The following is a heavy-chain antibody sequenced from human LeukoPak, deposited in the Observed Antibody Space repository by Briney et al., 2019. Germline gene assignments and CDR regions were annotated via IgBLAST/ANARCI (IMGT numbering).Heavy chain of an antibody. CDR1: GFTFSTYW. Sequence: GGSLRLSCAASGFTFSTYWMSWVRQAPGKGLEWVANINQDGSQKLYVDSVQGRFTISRGNTKNSLFLQMNSLRAEDTAVYYCARLKDDVTKLDYWGQGTLVTVSS. J-gene: IGHJ4*02. CDR2: INQDGSQK. V-gene: IGHV3-7*01. D-gene: IGHD2-8*01. CDR3: ARLKDDVTKLDY.